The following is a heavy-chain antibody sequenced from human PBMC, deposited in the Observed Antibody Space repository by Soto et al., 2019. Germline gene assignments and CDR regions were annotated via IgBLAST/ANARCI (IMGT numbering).Heavy chain of an antibody. Sequence: PGGSLRLSFAASGFTFEAYSLHWVRQLPGKGLEWVAGRSGDSGSSGYADSVRGRFTVSRDNAKNSLFLPMSSLSPEDTALYYCTKRRAARPGFDAFDLWGQGTMVTVSS. V-gene: IGHV3-9*01. J-gene: IGHJ3*01. D-gene: IGHD2-15*01. CDR3: TKRRAARPGFDAFDL. CDR2: RSGDSGSS. CDR1: GFTFEAYS.